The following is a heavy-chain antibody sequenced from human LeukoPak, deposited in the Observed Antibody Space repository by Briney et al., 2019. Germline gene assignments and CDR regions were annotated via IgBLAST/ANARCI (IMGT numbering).Heavy chain of an antibody. Sequence: GRSLRLSCAASGSTFSSYAMSWVRQAPGKGLEWVSTIIGSGGHTYYADSVKGRFTISRDTSKNTLYLQMKSLRGEDTAVYYCAKAWAAAGAFASWGQGTLVTVSS. J-gene: IGHJ4*02. V-gene: IGHV3-23*01. CDR3: AKAWAAAGAFAS. CDR1: GSTFSSYA. D-gene: IGHD6-13*01. CDR2: IIGSGGHT.